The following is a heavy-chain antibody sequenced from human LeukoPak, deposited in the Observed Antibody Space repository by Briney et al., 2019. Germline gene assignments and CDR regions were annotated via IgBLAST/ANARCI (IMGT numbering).Heavy chain of an antibody. Sequence: ASVKVSCKASGYTFTSYGISWVRQAPGQGLEWMGWISAYNGNTNYAQKPQGRVTMTTETSTSTAYMELRSLRSDDTAVYYCARRLSAVAGGGFDPWGQGTLVTVSS. D-gene: IGHD6-19*01. CDR1: GYTFTSYG. CDR3: ARRLSAVAGGGFDP. CDR2: ISAYNGNT. J-gene: IGHJ5*02. V-gene: IGHV1-18*01.